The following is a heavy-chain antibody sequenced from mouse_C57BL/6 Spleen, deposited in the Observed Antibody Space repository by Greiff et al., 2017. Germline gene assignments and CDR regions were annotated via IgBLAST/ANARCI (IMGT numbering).Heavy chain of an antibody. CDR2: IWRGGST. CDR3: AKKNYDDAHWYFDV. CDR1: GFSLTSYG. D-gene: IGHD2-4*01. V-gene: IGHV2-5*01. Sequence: QVQLQQSGPGLVQPSPSLSITCTVSGFSLTSYGVHWVRQSPGKGLEWLGVIWRGGSTDYNAAFMSRLSITKDNSKSQVFFKMNSLQADDTAIYYCAKKNYDDAHWYFDVWGTGTTVTVSS. J-gene: IGHJ1*03.